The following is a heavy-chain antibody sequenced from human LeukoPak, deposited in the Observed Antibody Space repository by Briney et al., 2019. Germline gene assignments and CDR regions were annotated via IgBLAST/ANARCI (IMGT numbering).Heavy chain of an antibody. CDR1: GASISSGDYY. CDR3: ARGPNYVWGSYRYFDY. V-gene: IGHV4-30-4*01. CDR2: IYYSGST. D-gene: IGHD3-16*02. Sequence: SQTLSLTCTVSGASISSGDYYWSWIRQSPGKGLEWIGYIYYSGSTSYNPSLKSRVTISVDTSKNQFSLKLTSVTAADTAVYYCARGPNYVWGSYRYFDYWGQGTLVPVPS. J-gene: IGHJ4*02.